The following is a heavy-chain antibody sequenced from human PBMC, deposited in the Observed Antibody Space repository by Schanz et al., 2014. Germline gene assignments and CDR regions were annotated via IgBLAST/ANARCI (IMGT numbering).Heavy chain of an antibody. CDR2: ISASGGST. CDR1: GFTFSSYA. CDR3: ASPSGYSDYGTYFDF. D-gene: IGHD5-12*01. Sequence: VQLVESGGGVVQPGRSLRLSCAAYGFTFSSYAMSWVRQAPGKGLEWVSTISASGGSTYYADSVKGRFTISRDNSKNTLYLQMNSLRTEDTAVYYCASPSGYSDYGTYFDFWGQGTLVTVSS. V-gene: IGHV3-23*04. J-gene: IGHJ4*02.